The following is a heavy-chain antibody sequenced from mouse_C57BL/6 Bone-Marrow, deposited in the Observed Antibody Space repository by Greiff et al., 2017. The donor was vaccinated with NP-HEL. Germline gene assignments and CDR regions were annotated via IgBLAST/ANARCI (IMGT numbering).Heavy chain of an antibody. CDR1: GYTFTDYN. CDR3: ERRGGSSGYEVVYYFDY. V-gene: IGHV1-18*01. Sequence: EVQLQQSGPELVKPGASVKIPCKASGYTFTDYNMDWVKQSHGKSLEWIGDINPNIGGTIYNQKFKGKATLTVDKSSSTAYMELRSLPSEDTAVFYWERRGGSSGYEVVYYFDYWGQGTTLTVSS. D-gene: IGHD3-2*02. CDR2: INPNIGGT. J-gene: IGHJ2*01.